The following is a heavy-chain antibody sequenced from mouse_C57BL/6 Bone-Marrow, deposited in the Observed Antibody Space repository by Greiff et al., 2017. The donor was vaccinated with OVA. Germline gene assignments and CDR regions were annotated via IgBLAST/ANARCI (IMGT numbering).Heavy chain of an antibody. D-gene: IGHD2-4*01. CDR3: TRCIYDYEWYFDV. J-gene: IGHJ1*03. CDR1: GYTFTSYW. V-gene: IGHV1-5*01. Sequence: EVKVVESGTVLARPGASVKMSCKTSGYTFTSYWMHWVKQRPGQGLEWIGAIYPGNSDTSYNQKFKGKAKLTAVTSASTAYMELSSLTNEDSAVYYCTRCIYDYEWYFDVWGTGTTVTVSS. CDR2: IYPGNSDT.